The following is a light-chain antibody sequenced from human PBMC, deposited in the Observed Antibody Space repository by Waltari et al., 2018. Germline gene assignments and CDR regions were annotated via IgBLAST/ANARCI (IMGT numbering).Light chain of an antibody. V-gene: IGLV2-23*02. CDR1: NNDVGNNNH. Sequence: HSALTQPASGSGSPGQSITTPCSRTNNDVGNNNHVSWYQHHPGRVPKLIIYEVSERPSGVSDRFSGSKSGNTASLTISGLQPDDEADYYCFSYTRSITFVFGGGTKLTVL. CDR2: EVS. J-gene: IGLJ2*01. CDR3: FSYTRSITFV.